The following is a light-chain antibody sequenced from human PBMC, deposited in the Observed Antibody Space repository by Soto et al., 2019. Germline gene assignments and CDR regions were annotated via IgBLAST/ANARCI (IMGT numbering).Light chain of an antibody. CDR2: DAS. J-gene: IGKJ5*01. V-gene: IGKV3-11*01. Sequence: EILFTQSPAPLSLSSGGKANPSFRASQSVSSYLAWYQQKPGQAPRLLIYDASNRATGIPARFSGSGSGTDFTLTISSLEPEDFAVYYCQQRSNWPITFGQGTRLEIK. CDR1: QSVSSY. CDR3: QQRSNWPIT.